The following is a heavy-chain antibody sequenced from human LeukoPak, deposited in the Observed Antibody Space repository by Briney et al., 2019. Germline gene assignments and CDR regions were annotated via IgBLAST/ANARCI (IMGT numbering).Heavy chain of an antibody. CDR3: AKGGSAQEKYFDY. CDR2: TYYRSKWYN. Sequence: SQTLSLTCAISGDSVSSNSAAWNWIRQSPSRGLEWLGRTYYRSKWYNDYAGPVKSRITINPDTSKNQFSLQLNSVTPEDTAVYSCAKGGSAQEKYFDYWGQGTLVTVSS. CDR1: GDSVSSNSAA. V-gene: IGHV6-1*01. J-gene: IGHJ4*02. D-gene: IGHD1-26*01.